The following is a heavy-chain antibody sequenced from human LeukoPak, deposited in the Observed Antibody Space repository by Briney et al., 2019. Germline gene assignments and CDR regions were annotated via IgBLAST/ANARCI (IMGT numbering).Heavy chain of an antibody. V-gene: IGHV1-18*01. CDR1: GYTFTSYG. D-gene: IGHD3-22*01. CDR3: ARVRYYYDSSGYPLLLDY. CDR2: ISAYNGNT. Sequence: ASVKVSCKASGYTFTSYGISWVRQAPGQGLGWMGWISAYNGNTNYAQKLQGRVTMTTDTSTSTAYMELRSLRSDDTAVYYCARVRYYYDSSGYPLLLDYWGQGTLVTVSS. J-gene: IGHJ4*02.